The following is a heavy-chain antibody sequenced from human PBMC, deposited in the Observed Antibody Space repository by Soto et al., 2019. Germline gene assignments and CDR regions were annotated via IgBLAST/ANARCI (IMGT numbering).Heavy chain of an antibody. CDR2: ISSNGVGT. D-gene: IGHD6-6*01. V-gene: IGHV3-64*01. Sequence: EVQLEESGGGLAQPGGSLSLSCAASGFTLSGYAMDCVRQAPVKGLEYVSGISSNGVGTYYANSVQGRFTISRDNSKNTVYLQMGSLRPEDMAVYYCASRARPDFYYMDVWGKGTTVTVSS. CDR1: GFTLSGYA. CDR3: ASRARPDFYYMDV. J-gene: IGHJ6*03.